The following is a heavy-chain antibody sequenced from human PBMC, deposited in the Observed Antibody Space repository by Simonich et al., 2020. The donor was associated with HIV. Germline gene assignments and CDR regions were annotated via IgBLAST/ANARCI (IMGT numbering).Heavy chain of an antibody. CDR2: IYWDENK. D-gene: IGHD3-10*01. CDR3: AHSPGGGSGSYYNYFDY. V-gene: IGHV2-5*02. J-gene: IGHJ4*02. CDR1: GFSLSTSGVG. Sequence: QITLKESGPTLVKPTQTLTLTCTSSGFSLSTSGVGVGWIRQPPGKALEWLALIYWDENKRYSPSLKSRPTNTKDTSKNQVVLTMTNMDPVDTATYYCAHSPGGGSGSYYNYFDYWGQGTLVTVSS.